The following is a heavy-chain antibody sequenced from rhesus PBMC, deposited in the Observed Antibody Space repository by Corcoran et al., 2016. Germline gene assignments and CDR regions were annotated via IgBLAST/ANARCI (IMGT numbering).Heavy chain of an antibody. V-gene: IGHV4-106*01. CDR2: INGSVGSN. CDR1: GCFISDDYY. CDR3: ARDGHDYGNYDDY. D-gene: IGHD4-29*01. Sequence: QVQLQESGPGLVKPSETLSLTCAVSGCFISDDYYWSCIRQPPGKGLKWSGYINGSVGSNNYKPTLKNLVTIAIDTSKNQFSLNLSFVTAAYTAVYYCARDGHDYGNYDDYWGQGVLVTVSS. J-gene: IGHJ4*01.